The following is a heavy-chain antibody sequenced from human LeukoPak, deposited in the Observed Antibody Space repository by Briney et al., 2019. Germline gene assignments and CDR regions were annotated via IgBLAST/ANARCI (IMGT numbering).Heavy chain of an antibody. Sequence: GSLKVSCKASGYTFTSYYMHWVRQAPGQGLEWMGIINPSGGSTSSAQKFQGRVTMTRDTSTSTVYMELSSLRSEDTAVYYCARIRIAAAGYYFDYWGQGTLVTVCS. CDR3: ARIRIAAAGYYFDY. CDR2: INPSGGST. J-gene: IGHJ4*02. CDR1: GYTFTSYY. V-gene: IGHV1-46*01. D-gene: IGHD6-13*01.